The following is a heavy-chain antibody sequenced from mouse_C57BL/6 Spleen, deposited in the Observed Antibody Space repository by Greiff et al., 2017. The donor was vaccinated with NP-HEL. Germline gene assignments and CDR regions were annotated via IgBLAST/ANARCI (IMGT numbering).Heavy chain of an antibody. CDR3: ARSRGYDYDADFDY. CDR2: IDPNSGGT. D-gene: IGHD2-4*01. J-gene: IGHJ2*01. CDR1: GYTFTSYW. V-gene: IGHV1-72*01. Sequence: QVQLQQPGAELVKPGASVKLSCKASGYTFTSYWMHWVKQRPGRGLEWIGWIDPNSGGTKYNEKFKSKATLTVDKPSSTAYMQLSSLTSEDSAVYYCARSRGYDYDADFDYWGQGTTLTVSS.